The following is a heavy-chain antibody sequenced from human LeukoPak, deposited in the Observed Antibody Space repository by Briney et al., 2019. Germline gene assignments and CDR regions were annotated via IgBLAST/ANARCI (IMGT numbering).Heavy chain of an antibody. CDR2: IYYSGSST. V-gene: IGHV4-59*01. CDR3: ARTSRHFYGSGTNLTPWPAGMDV. CDR1: GGSMSGFF. J-gene: IGHJ6*02. Sequence: SETLSLTCTVSGGSMSGFFWTWVRQPPGRELEWIGSIYYSGSSTKYNPSLKSRVTISVDTSKSQFSLNLDSATAADTAVYYCARTSRHFYGSGTNLTPWPAGMDVWGQGTTVTVSS. D-gene: IGHD3-10*01.